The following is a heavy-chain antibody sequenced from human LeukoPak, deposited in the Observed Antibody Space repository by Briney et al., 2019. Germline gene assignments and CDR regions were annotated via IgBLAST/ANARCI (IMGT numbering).Heavy chain of an antibody. Sequence: SETLSFTCTVSGGSISSYYWSWIRQPPGKGLEWIGYIYYSGSTNYNPSLKSRVTISVDTSKNQFSLKLGSVTAADTAVYYCARDVVAAAGTWDYWGQGTLVTVSS. CDR3: ARDVVAAAGTWDY. D-gene: IGHD6-13*01. V-gene: IGHV4-59*12. J-gene: IGHJ4*02. CDR2: IYYSGST. CDR1: GGSISSYY.